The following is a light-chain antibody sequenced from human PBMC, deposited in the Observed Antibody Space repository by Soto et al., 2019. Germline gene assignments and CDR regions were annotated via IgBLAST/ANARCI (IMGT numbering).Light chain of an antibody. CDR2: GSS. V-gene: IGKV3-20*01. J-gene: IGKJ4*01. CDR3: QQYGRSTLT. CDR1: QSVSSRN. Sequence: EITLTQSPATRSLSPGERASLSCGASQSVSSRNLAWYQQKPGQAPRLPIYGSSSRAAGIPDRFSGGGSGTDFTLTISRLENEDFAVYYCQQYGRSTLTFGGGTKVDTK.